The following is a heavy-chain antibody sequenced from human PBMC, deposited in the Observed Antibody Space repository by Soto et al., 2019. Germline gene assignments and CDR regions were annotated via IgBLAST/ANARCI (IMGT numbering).Heavy chain of an antibody. D-gene: IGHD5-18*01. Sequence: GGSLRLSCAASGFTFSSYAMSWVRQGPGKGLEWVSAISGSGGSTYYADSVKGRFTISRDNSKNTLYLQMNSLRAEDTAVYYCAKVRTGYSYGYDFRYCGQGNRVTVSS. CDR3: AKVRTGYSYGYDFRY. CDR1: GFTFSSYA. CDR2: ISGSGGST. J-gene: IGHJ4*02. V-gene: IGHV3-23*01.